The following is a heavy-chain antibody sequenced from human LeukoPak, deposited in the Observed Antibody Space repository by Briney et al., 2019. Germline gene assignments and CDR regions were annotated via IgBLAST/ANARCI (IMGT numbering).Heavy chain of an antibody. J-gene: IGHJ4*02. D-gene: IGHD5-12*01. Sequence: ASVKVSCKASGYTFTGYYMHWVRQAPGQGLEWMGWINPNSSGTNYAQKFQGRVTMTRDTSISTAYMELSRLRSDDTAVYYCARDLIVATPFDYWGQGTLVTVSS. CDR2: INPNSSGT. CDR1: GYTFTGYY. V-gene: IGHV1-2*02. CDR3: ARDLIVATPFDY.